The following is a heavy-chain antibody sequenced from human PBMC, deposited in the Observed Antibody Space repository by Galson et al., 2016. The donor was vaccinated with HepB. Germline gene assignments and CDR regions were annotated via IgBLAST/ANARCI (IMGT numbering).Heavy chain of an antibody. CDR2: IFFGGSP. Sequence: ETLSLTCTVSGGSVSFYYWSWFRQPPGKGLEWIGYIFFGGSPKYNPSLKSRVSTSTETSRKEFTLNLSSVTAADSAVYYCARGGGDCSSTPGYNFDYWGQGILVTVSS. V-gene: IGHV4-59*02. CDR3: ARGGGDCSSTPGYNFDY. J-gene: IGHJ4*02. D-gene: IGHD2-2*01. CDR1: GGSVSFYY.